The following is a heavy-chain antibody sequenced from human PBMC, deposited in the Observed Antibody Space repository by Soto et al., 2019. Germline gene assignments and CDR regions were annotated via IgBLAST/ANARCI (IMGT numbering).Heavy chain of an antibody. J-gene: IGHJ4*02. D-gene: IGHD2-8*01. Sequence: EVRLAESGGGLVQPGGSLRLSCATSGGTVTYNHMTWVRQAPGKGLEWVTYIQPSGDVYYADAVKGRFTISRDNFDNTVSLQMNSLRAEDTALYYCAAGMDNAKIHYWGQGTLVTVSS. CDR1: GGTVTYNH. CDR3: AAGMDNAKIHY. V-gene: IGHV3-66*01. CDR2: IQPSGDV.